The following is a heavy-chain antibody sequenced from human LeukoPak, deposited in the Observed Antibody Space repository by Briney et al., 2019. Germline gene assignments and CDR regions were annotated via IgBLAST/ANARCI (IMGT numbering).Heavy chain of an antibody. J-gene: IGHJ4*02. Sequence: GGSLGLSCAASGFTFSSYEMNWVRQAPGKGLEWVSSISSSSSYIYYADSVKGRFTISRDNAKNSLYLQMNSLRAEDTAVYYCARMSGGFDYWGQGTLVTVSS. D-gene: IGHD3-10*01. CDR1: GFTFSSYE. V-gene: IGHV3-21*01. CDR3: ARMSGGFDY. CDR2: ISSSSSYI.